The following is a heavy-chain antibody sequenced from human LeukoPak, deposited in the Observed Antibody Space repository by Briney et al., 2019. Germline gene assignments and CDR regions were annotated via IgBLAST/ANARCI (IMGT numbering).Heavy chain of an antibody. CDR2: INPNSGGT. Sequence: ASVKVSCKASGYTFTSYGISWVRQAPGQGLEWMGWINPNSGGTNYAQKFQGRVTMTRDTSISTAYMELSRLRSDDTAVYYCARVPKNYGDYVIGYWGQGTLVTVSS. V-gene: IGHV1-2*02. CDR1: GYTFTSYG. CDR3: ARVPKNYGDYVIGY. D-gene: IGHD4-17*01. J-gene: IGHJ4*02.